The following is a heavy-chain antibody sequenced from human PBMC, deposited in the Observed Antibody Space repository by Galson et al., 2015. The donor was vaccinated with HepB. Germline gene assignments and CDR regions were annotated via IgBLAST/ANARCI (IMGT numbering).Heavy chain of an antibody. V-gene: IGHV1-24*01. CDR2: FDPEDGET. CDR1: GYTLTELS. CDR3: ATEVTTTDAFDI. D-gene: IGHD5-18*01. J-gene: IGHJ3*02. Sequence: SVKVSCKVSGYTLTELSMHWVRQAPGKGLEWMGGFDPEDGETIYAQKFQGRVTMTEDTSTDTAYMELSSLRSEDTAVYYCATEVTTTDAFDIWGQGTMVTVSS.